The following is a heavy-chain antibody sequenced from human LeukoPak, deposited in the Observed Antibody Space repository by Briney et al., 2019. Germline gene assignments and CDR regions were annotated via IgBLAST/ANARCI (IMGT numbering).Heavy chain of an antibody. D-gene: IGHD4-17*01. J-gene: IGHJ2*01. Sequence: SETLSLTCTVSGGSISSYYWSWIRQPPGKGLEWIGYIYYSGSTNYNPSLKSRVTISVDTSKSQFSLKLSSVTAADTAVYYCARVGTTVTTRSYWYFDLWGRGTLVTVSS. CDR1: GGSISSYY. CDR2: IYYSGST. V-gene: IGHV4-59*01. CDR3: ARVGTTVTTRSYWYFDL.